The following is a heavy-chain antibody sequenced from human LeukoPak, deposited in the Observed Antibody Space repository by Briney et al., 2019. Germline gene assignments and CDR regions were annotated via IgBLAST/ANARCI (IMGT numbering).Heavy chain of an antibody. CDR1: GGSFNTYY. J-gene: IGHJ4*02. CDR2: IYYSGST. CDR3: ARDPNRYGSGAFDY. V-gene: IGHV4-59*12. D-gene: IGHD3-10*01. Sequence: SETLSLTCTVSGGSFNTYYWSWIRQPPGKGLEWLGYIYYSGSTNYNPSLKSRVTISVDTSKTQFSLKLSSVTAADTAVYYCARDPNRYGSGAFDYWGQGTLVIVSS.